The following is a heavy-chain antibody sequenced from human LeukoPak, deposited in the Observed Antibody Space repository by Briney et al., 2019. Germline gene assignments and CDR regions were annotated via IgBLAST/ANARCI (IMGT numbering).Heavy chain of an antibody. CDR2: IYYSGST. D-gene: IGHD5-24*01. Sequence: SETLSLTCTVSGGSISSYYWSWIRQPPGKGLEWIGYIYYSGSTNYNPSLKSRVTTSVDTSKNQFSLKLSSVTAADTAVYYCARGLDGYNFGYWGQGTLVTVSS. V-gene: IGHV4-59*01. J-gene: IGHJ4*02. CDR3: ARGLDGYNFGY. CDR1: GGSISSYY.